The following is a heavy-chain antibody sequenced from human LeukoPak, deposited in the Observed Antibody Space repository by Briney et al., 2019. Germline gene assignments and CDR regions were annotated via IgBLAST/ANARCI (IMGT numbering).Heavy chain of an antibody. D-gene: IGHD5-18*01. Sequence: SETLSLTCTVSGGSISSYYWSWIRQPPGKGLEWIGSMYSSGSTYYNPSLKSRVTISVDTSKNQFSLKLSSVTAADTAVYYCARGYSYGPNWFDPWGQGTLVTVSS. CDR3: ARGYSYGPNWFDP. J-gene: IGHJ5*02. CDR1: GGSISSYY. V-gene: IGHV4-59*12. CDR2: MYSSGST.